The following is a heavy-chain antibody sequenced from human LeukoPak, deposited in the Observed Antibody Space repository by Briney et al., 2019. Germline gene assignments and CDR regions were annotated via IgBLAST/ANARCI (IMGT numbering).Heavy chain of an antibody. CDR1: GYTLTELS. J-gene: IGHJ4*02. Sequence: ASVKVPCKVSGYTLTELSMHWVRQAPGKGLEWMGGFDPEDGETIYAQKFQGRVTMTEDTSTDTAYMELSSLRSEDTAVYYCATDLIRDSTFDYWGQGTLVTVSS. CDR2: FDPEDGET. V-gene: IGHV1-24*01. CDR3: ATDLIRDSTFDY. D-gene: IGHD3-10*01.